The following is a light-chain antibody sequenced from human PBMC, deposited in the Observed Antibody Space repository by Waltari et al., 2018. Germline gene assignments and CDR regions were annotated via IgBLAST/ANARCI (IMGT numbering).Light chain of an antibody. J-gene: IGKJ5*01. CDR2: WAS. CDR3: QQYYSTPPIT. V-gene: IGKV4-1*01. CDR1: QSIFYSAINKNY. Sequence: DIVMTQSPDSLAGSLGERATINCKSSQSIFYSAINKNYLAWYQQKPGQPPKLLIYWASTRESGVPDRFTGSGSGTDFTLTISSLQAEDVAVYYCQQYYSTPPITFGQGTRLEIK.